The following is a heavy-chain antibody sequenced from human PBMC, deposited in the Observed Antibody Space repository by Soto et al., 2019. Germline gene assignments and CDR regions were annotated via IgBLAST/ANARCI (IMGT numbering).Heavy chain of an antibody. Sequence: PSETLSLTCTVSGGSLSSGGYYWSWIRQPPGKGLEWIGYIYYSGSTNHNPSLKSRVTISVDTSKNQFSLKLSSVTAADTAVYYCARGRNTAMTNPYFDYWGQGTLVTVSS. J-gene: IGHJ4*02. CDR1: GGSLSSGGYY. CDR3: ARGRNTAMTNPYFDY. D-gene: IGHD5-18*01. V-gene: IGHV4-61*08. CDR2: IYYSGST.